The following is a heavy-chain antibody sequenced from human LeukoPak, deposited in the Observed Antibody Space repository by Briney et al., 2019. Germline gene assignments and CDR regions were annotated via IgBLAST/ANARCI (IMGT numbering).Heavy chain of an antibody. CDR3: ARGGRGDY. CDR2: IKQDGSDK. V-gene: IGHV3-7*03. Sequence: GGSLRLSCAASGFTFSGYGMHWVRQAPGKGLEWVANIKQDGSDKHYVDSVKGRFTISRDNAKNSLYLQMNSLRVEDTAVYYCARGGRGDYWGQGTLVTVSS. CDR1: GFTFSGYG. J-gene: IGHJ4*02.